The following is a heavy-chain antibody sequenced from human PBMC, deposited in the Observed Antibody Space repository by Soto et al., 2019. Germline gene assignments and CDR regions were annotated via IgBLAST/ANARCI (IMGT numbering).Heavy chain of an antibody. J-gene: IGHJ6*02. Sequence: ASVKVSCKASGGTFSSYGISWVRQAPGQGLEWMGWINPNSGGTNYAQKFQGWVTMTRDTSISTAYMELSRLRSDDTAVYYCARAGLLWFGELLPYYYGMDVWGQGTTVTVSS. CDR3: ARAGLLWFGELLPYYYGMDV. V-gene: IGHV1-2*04. CDR1: GGTFSSYG. CDR2: INPNSGGT. D-gene: IGHD3-10*01.